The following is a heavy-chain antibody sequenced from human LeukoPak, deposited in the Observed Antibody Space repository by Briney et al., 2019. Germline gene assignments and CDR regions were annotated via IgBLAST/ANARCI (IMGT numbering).Heavy chain of an antibody. CDR3: ARDLDMIGDYFDY. Sequence: PGGSLRLSCAASGFTFSSYEMNWVRQPPGKGQEWGSYISSSGSTIYYADSVKGRFTISRYNAKNSLNLQMTSLRAEDRAVYYCARDLDMIGDYFDYWGQGTLVTVSS. J-gene: IGHJ4*02. CDR1: GFTFSSYE. CDR2: ISSSGSTI. D-gene: IGHD3-16*01. V-gene: IGHV3-48*03.